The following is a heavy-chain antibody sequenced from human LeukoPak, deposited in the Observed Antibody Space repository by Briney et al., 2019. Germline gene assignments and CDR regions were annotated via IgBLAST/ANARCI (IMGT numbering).Heavy chain of an antibody. D-gene: IGHD1-1*01. Sequence: PGGSLRLSCAASGFTFSVYAMSWVRRAPGKGLEWVSAISGGGGSTYYADSVKGRFTISWDNSKNTLYLQMNSLRAEDTAVYYCAKEDTTGTTGGAFDIWGQGTMVTVSS. CDR1: GFTFSVYA. CDR2: ISGGGGST. CDR3: AKEDTTGTTGGAFDI. J-gene: IGHJ3*02. V-gene: IGHV3-23*01.